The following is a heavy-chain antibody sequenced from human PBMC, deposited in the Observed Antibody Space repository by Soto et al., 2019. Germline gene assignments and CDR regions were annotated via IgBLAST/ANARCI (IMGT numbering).Heavy chain of an antibody. V-gene: IGHV4-59*01. CDR2: IYYSGST. J-gene: IGHJ4*02. Sequence: ASETLSLTCTVSGGSISSYYWSWIRQPPGKGLEWIGYIYYSGSTNYNPSLKSRVTISVDTSKNQFSLKLSSVTAADTAVYYCARGGNRQLQTYWGQGTLVTVSS. CDR1: GGSISSYY. D-gene: IGHD4-4*01. CDR3: ARGGNRQLQTY.